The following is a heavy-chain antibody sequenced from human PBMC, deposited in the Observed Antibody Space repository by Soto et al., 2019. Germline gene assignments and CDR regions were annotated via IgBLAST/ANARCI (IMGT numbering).Heavy chain of an antibody. D-gene: IGHD2-15*01. CDR2: IYYSGST. CDR1: GGSISSVGHY. J-gene: IGHJ6*02. Sequence: PSETLSLTCSVSGGSISSVGHYWTWIRQQPGKGLEWIGYIYYSGSTNYNPSLKSRVTISVDTSKNQFSLKLSSVTAADTAVYYCARDRGDCSGGSCYIEYYYYYGMDVWGQGTTVTVSS. CDR3: ARDRGDCSGGSCYIEYYYYYGMDV. V-gene: IGHV4-61*08.